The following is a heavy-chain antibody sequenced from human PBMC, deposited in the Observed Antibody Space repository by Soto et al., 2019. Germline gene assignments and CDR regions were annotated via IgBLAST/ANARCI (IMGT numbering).Heavy chain of an antibody. J-gene: IGHJ6*02. CDR2: IYYSGST. CDR1: GGSISSGVYY. V-gene: IGHV4-31*03. Sequence: PSETLSLTCTVSGGSISSGVYYWSWIRQHPGKGLEWIGYIYYSGSTYYNPSLKSRVTISVDTSKNQFSLKLSSVTAADTAVYYCARDATAIRYGMDVWGQGTTVTVSS. D-gene: IGHD4-4*01. CDR3: ARDATAIRYGMDV.